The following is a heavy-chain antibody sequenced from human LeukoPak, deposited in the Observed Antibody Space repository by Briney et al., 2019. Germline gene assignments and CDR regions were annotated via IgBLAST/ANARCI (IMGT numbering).Heavy chain of an antibody. CDR1: GFTFSDYY. D-gene: IGHD2-21*02. V-gene: IGHV3-11*01. CDR2: SSSSGSTI. Sequence: GGALTLSCAASGFTFSDYYMSWIRQPQGTGLEGVSYSSSSGSTIYYADSVKGRFTISRDNHKNSLNLQMNSLRAEDTAVYYCARAGAYCGGDCYYAFDIWGQGTMVTVSS. J-gene: IGHJ3*02. CDR3: ARAGAYCGGDCYYAFDI.